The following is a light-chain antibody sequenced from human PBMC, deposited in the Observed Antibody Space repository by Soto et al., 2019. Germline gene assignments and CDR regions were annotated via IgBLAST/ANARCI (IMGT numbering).Light chain of an antibody. V-gene: IGKV3-15*01. J-gene: IGKJ1*01. CDR2: GAS. Sequence: EILVSQSLATISVSPGERATLSCRASQSMGSNVAWYQQKPGQAPRLLIYGASTRAAGIPARFSGSGSGTEFTLTIFCLQAEDCTGYYCQQFPNWPSTSGQRTMV. CDR1: QSMGSN. CDR3: QQFPNWPST.